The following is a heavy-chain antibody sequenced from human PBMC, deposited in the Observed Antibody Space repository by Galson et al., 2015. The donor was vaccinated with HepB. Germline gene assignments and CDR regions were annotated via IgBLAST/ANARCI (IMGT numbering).Heavy chain of an antibody. D-gene: IGHD3-16*01. V-gene: IGHV3-74*03. CDR3: ARDGGGLAV. CDR2: ISSDGRTI. CDR1: GFTFGSYW. Sequence: SLRLSCAASGFTFGSYWMHWVRQAPGKGLVWVSRISSDGRTIMYADSVKGRFTVSRDNAKNTMYLQMNSLTAEDSAVYYCARDGGGLAVWGQGTTVTVSS. J-gene: IGHJ6*02.